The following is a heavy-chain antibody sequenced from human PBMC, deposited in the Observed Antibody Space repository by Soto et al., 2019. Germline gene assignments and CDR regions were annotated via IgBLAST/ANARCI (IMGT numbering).Heavy chain of an antibody. J-gene: IGHJ4*02. CDR2: IYYSGSA. D-gene: IGHD3-22*01. CDR1: GSSISSGYY. CDR3: ARGGNYDSSGYYFDY. V-gene: IGHV4-38-2*01. Sequence: PSSTLSLTCAVSGSSISSGYYWGWIRQPPGKGLEWIGSIYYSGSASYNPSLKSRVTISVDTSKNQFSLKLSPVTAADTAIFYCARGGNYDSSGYYFDYWGLGTLVTVSS.